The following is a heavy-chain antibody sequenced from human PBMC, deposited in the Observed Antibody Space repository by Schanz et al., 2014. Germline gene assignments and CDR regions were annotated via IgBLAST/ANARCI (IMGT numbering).Heavy chain of an antibody. Sequence: EVQLVESGGGLVQPGGSLRLSCAASGFSVGNKYMNWVRQAPGKGLEWVSFIYIGGNTYYADSVKGRFTISRDNSKNTLYLQMSSLRADDTAVYYCAKAADWPVTRFDPWGQGTLVTVSS. CDR2: IYIGGNT. D-gene: IGHD3-9*01. CDR1: GFSVGNKY. V-gene: IGHV3-66*01. J-gene: IGHJ5*02. CDR3: AKAADWPVTRFDP.